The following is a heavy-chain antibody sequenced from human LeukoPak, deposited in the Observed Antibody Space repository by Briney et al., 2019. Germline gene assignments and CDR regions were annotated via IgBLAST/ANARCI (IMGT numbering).Heavy chain of an antibody. CDR3: AREATLEGAFDI. Sequence: GGPLRLSCAASGFTFSSYAMHWVRQAPGKGLEWVAVISYDGSNKYYADSVKGRFTISRDNSKNTLYLQMNSLRAEDTAVYYCAREATLEGAFDIWGQGTMVTVSS. J-gene: IGHJ3*02. V-gene: IGHV3-30*04. CDR2: ISYDGSNK. CDR1: GFTFSSYA.